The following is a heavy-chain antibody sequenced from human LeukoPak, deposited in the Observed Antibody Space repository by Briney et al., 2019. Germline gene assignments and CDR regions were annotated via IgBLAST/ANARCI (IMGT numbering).Heavy chain of an antibody. D-gene: IGHD2-2*01. CDR2: ISSSGSTI. J-gene: IGHJ3*02. V-gene: IGHV3-48*03. Sequence: GGSLRLSCAASGFTFSNYAMNWVRQAPGKGLEWVSYISSSGSTIYYADSVKGRFTISRDNAKNSLYLQMNSLRAEDTAVYYCARGGNCSSTSCYPSVAAFDIWGQGTMVTVSS. CDR3: ARGGNCSSTSCYPSVAAFDI. CDR1: GFTFSNYA.